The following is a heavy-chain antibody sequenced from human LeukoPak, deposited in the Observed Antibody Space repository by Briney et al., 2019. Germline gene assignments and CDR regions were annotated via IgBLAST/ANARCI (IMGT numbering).Heavy chain of an antibody. CDR3: ARAGAAAGRGYFDY. CDR1: GGSTSSYY. Sequence: SETLSLTCTVSGGSTSSYYWSWIRQPPGKGLEWIGYIYYSGSTNYNPSLKSRVTISVDTSKNQFSLKLSSVTAADTAVYYCARAGAAAGRGYFDYWGQGTLVTVSS. CDR2: IYYSGST. D-gene: IGHD6-13*01. V-gene: IGHV4-59*01. J-gene: IGHJ4*02.